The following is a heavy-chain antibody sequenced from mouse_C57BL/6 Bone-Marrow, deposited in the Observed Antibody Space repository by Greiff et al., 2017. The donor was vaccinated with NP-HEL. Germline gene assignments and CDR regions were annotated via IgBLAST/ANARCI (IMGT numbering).Heavy chain of an antibody. J-gene: IGHJ2*01. CDR2: IDPEDGET. V-gene: IGHV14-2*01. D-gene: IGHD2-2*01. Sequence: EVKLVESGAELVKPGASVKLSCTASGFNIKDYYMHWVKQRTEQGLEWIGRIDPEDGETKYAPKFQGKATITADTSSNTAYLQLSSLTSEDTAVYYCARLYYGYDGDPYYFDYWGQGTTLTVSS. CDR1: GFNIKDYY. CDR3: ARLYYGYDGDPYYFDY.